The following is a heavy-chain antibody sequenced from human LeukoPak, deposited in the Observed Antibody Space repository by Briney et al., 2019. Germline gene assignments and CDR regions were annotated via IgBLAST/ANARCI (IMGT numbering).Heavy chain of an antibody. J-gene: IGHJ4*02. CDR1: GFTFSSYA. Sequence: GSLRLSCAASGFTFSSYAMSWVRQAPGKGLEWIGSFYDSGSSYYNPSLKSRVTISVDTSNHQFSLKLNSVTAADTAVYYCVVLPGYWGQGTLVTVSS. CDR3: VVLPGY. CDR2: FYDSGSS. D-gene: IGHD3-16*02. V-gene: IGHV4-38-2*01.